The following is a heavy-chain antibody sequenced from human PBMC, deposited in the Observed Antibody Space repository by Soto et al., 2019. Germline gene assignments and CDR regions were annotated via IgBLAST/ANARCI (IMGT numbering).Heavy chain of an antibody. D-gene: IGHD3-10*01. CDR3: ARGRVFPASDVYYFDY. V-gene: IGHV6-1*01. J-gene: IGHJ4*02. Sequence: PSQTLSLTCAISVDSVSSNSAAWNWIRQSPLRGLEWLGRTYYRSKWYNDYAVSVKSRITINPDTSKNQFSLQLNSVTPEDTAVYYCARGRVFPASDVYYFDYWGQGTLVTVSS. CDR1: VDSVSSNSAA. CDR2: TYYRSKWYN.